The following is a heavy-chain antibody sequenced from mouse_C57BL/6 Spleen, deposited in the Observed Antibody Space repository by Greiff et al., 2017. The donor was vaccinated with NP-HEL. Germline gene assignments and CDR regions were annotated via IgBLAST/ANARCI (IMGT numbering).Heavy chain of an antibody. V-gene: IGHV1-69*01. CDR2: IDPSDSYT. J-gene: IGHJ2*01. CDR1: GYTFTSYW. D-gene: IGHD2-5*01. CDR3: ARWVSNFPFDY. Sequence: QVQLKQPGAELVMPGASVKLSCKASGYTFTSYWMHWVKQRPGQGLEWIGEIDPSDSYTNYNQKFKGKSTLTVDKSSSTAYMQLSSLTSEDSAVYYCARWVSNFPFDYWGQGTTLTVSS.